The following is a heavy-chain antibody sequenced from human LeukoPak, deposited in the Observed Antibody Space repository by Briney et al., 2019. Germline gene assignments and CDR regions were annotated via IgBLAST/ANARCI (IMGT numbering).Heavy chain of an antibody. D-gene: IGHD7-27*01. CDR2: ITVDSKYK. J-gene: IGHJ4*02. V-gene: IGHV3-21*01. CDR1: GFTFSSYS. CDR3: ARDHNWGSDY. Sequence: GGSLRLSCAASGFTFSSYSMNWGRQAPGRGLEWVSSITVDSKYKYYADSVKGRFTISRDNAKVSLYLQMSSLRAEDTAVYYCARDHNWGSDYWGQGTLVTVSS.